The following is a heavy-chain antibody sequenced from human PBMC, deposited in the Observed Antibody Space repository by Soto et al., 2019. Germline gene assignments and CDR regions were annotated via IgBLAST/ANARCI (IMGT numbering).Heavy chain of an antibody. CDR3: ASARRQGNNWFDP. Sequence: QVQLVESGGGVVQPGRSLRLSCAASGFTFSSYAMHWVRQAPGKGLEWVADISYDGSNKYYADSVKGRLTISRENSKNTLYLQMNSLRAEDTAVYYCASARRQGNNWFDPRSQGTLVTVSS. CDR1: GFTFSSYA. V-gene: IGHV3-30-3*01. D-gene: IGHD6-25*01. CDR2: ISYDGSNK. J-gene: IGHJ5*02.